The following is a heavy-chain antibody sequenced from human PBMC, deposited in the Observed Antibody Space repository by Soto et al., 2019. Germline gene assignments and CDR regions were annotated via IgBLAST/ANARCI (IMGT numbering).Heavy chain of an antibody. Sequence: QVQLQESGPGLVKPSETLSLTCTVSSDSISSYYWSWIRQPPGKRLEWIGYISYSGSTDYNPSLNSRVTISGDTSKNPFSLKVSSVTAADTAVYYCARGTSWQLPFDYWGQGTLVTVSS. J-gene: IGHJ4*02. CDR2: ISYSGST. CDR3: ARGTSWQLPFDY. CDR1: SDSISSYY. V-gene: IGHV4-59*01. D-gene: IGHD6-13*01.